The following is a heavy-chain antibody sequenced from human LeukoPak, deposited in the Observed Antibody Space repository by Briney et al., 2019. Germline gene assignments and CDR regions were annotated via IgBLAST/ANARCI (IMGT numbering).Heavy chain of an antibody. CDR2: ISSSSSYI. J-gene: IGHJ3*02. CDR3: AGDTDTMVRGVIGVAAFDI. D-gene: IGHD3-10*01. Sequence: KPGGSLRLSCAASGFTFSSYSMNWVRQAPGKGLEWVSSISSSSSYIYYADSVKGRFTISRDNAKNSLYLQMNSLRAEDTAVYYCAGDTDTMVRGVIGVAAFDIWGQGTMVTVSS. V-gene: IGHV3-21*01. CDR1: GFTFSSYS.